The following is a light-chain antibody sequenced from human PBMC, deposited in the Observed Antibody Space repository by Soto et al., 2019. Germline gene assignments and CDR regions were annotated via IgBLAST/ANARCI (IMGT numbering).Light chain of an antibody. CDR2: WAS. J-gene: IGKJ1*01. V-gene: IGKV4-1*01. Sequence: DIVSTHCPHSLAVSLGGGATINCKSSHMFLYSSNNKNYLAWYQQKPGQPPKLLIYWASTRESGVPDRFSGSGSGTDFTLTISSLQAEDVAVYYCQQYYSTRRTFGQGTKVDIK. CDR3: QQYYSTRRT. CDR1: HMFLYSSNNKNY.